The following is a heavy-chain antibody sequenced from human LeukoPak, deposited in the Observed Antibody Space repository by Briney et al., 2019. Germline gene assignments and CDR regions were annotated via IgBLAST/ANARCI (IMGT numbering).Heavy chain of an antibody. Sequence: GGSLRLSCAASGFTFSSYAMSWVRQAPGKGLEWVSGISGSDGSTNYADSVKGRFTISRENSKNTLYLQMNSLRAEDTAVYYCAKDSAKKYDDYWGQGTLVTVSS. CDR2: ISGSDGST. D-gene: IGHD2/OR15-2a*01. CDR3: AKDSAKKYDDY. V-gene: IGHV3-23*01. J-gene: IGHJ4*02. CDR1: GFTFSSYA.